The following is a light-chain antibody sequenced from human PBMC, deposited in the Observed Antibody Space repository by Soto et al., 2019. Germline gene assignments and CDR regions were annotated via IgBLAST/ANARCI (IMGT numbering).Light chain of an antibody. CDR1: STDIGTYKY. CDR3: SSYTTIKTVV. Sequence: QSALTQPASVSGSRGQSLTISCTGTSTDIGTYKYVSRFQHHPGKAPKLIIFEVSKRPSGISDRFSGFKSANTAYLTISGVQPEDEADYHCSSYTTIKTVVFGGGTKVTVL. V-gene: IGLV2-14*01. J-gene: IGLJ2*01. CDR2: EVS.